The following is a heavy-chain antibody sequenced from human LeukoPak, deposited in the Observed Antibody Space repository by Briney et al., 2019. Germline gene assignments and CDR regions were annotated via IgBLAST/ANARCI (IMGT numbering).Heavy chain of an antibody. V-gene: IGHV4-59*12. CDR1: GGSISSYY. Sequence: PSETLSLTCTVSGGSISSYYWSWIRQPPGKGLEWIGYIYYSGSTNYNPSLKSRVTISVDTSKNQFSLKLSSVTAADTAVYYCARDQDGVVTAIRYYYYYMDVWGQGTTVTVSS. D-gene: IGHD2-21*02. CDR2: IYYSGST. CDR3: ARDQDGVVTAIRYYYYYMDV. J-gene: IGHJ6*03.